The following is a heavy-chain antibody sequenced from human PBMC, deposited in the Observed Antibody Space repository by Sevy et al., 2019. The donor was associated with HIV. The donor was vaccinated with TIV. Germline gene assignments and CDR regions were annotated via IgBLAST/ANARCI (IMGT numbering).Heavy chain of an antibody. Sequence: ASVKDSCKASGYTFTGYYMHWVRQAPGQGREGMGWINPNSGGTNYAQKFQGRVTMTRDTSISTAYMELSRLRSDDTAVYYCAREKIVGATPAFDIWGQGTMVTVSS. D-gene: IGHD1-26*01. CDR3: AREKIVGATPAFDI. J-gene: IGHJ3*02. CDR2: INPNSGGT. CDR1: GYTFTGYY. V-gene: IGHV1-2*02.